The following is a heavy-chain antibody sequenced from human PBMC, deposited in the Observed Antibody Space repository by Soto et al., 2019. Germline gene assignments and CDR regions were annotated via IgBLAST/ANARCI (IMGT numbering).Heavy chain of an antibody. CDR2: VYYSGST. Sequence: PSETLSLTCTVSGGSIGTHYWNWIRQPPGKGLEWIGCVYYSGSTKYNPSLKSRVTISVDTSKSQFSLKLNSVTAADTAVYYCAGSVAGTLDYWGRGFLVTVSS. CDR1: GGSIGTHY. CDR3: AGSVAGTLDY. D-gene: IGHD6-19*01. V-gene: IGHV4-59*11. J-gene: IGHJ4*02.